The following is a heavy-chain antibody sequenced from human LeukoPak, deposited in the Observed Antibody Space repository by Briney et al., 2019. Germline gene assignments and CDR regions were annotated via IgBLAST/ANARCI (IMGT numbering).Heavy chain of an antibody. V-gene: IGHV3-23*01. CDR3: ATDLYGSGSYYNPPMDV. D-gene: IGHD3-10*01. Sequence: SGGSLRLSCAASGFTFSSYAMSWVRQAPGKGLEWVSAISGSGGSTYYADSVKGRFTISRDNSKNTLYLQMNSLRAEDTAVYYCATDLYGSGSYYNPPMDVWGKGTTVTVSS. CDR2: ISGSGGST. J-gene: IGHJ6*03. CDR1: GFTFSSYA.